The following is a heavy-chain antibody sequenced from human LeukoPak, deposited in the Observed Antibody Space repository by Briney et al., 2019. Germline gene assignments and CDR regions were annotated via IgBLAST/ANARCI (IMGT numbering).Heavy chain of an antibody. Sequence: SETLSLTCTVSGGSISSSSYYWGWIRQPPGKGLEWIGSIYYSGSTYYNPSLKSRVTITVDTSKNQFSLKLSSVTAADTAVYYCARCHSSSWTLFDYWGQGTLATVSS. CDR3: ARCHSSSWTLFDY. CDR1: GGSISSSSYY. CDR2: IYYSGST. D-gene: IGHD6-13*01. V-gene: IGHV4-39*07. J-gene: IGHJ4*02.